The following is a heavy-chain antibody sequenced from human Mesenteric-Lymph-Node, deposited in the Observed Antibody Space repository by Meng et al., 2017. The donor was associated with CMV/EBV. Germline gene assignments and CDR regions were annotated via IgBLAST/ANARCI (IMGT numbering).Heavy chain of an antibody. V-gene: IGHV1-46*01. CDR2: INPGGGGT. CDR1: GGTFSSYA. CDR3: ARGISAAGNVLFWFDP. Sequence: ASVKVSCKASGGTFSSYAISWVRQAPGQGLEWMGVINPGGGGTTYAQKFQGRVTMTRDTSTSTVYMEVSSLRSEDTAVYYCARGISAAGNVLFWFDPWGQGTLVTVSS. J-gene: IGHJ5*02. D-gene: IGHD6-13*01.